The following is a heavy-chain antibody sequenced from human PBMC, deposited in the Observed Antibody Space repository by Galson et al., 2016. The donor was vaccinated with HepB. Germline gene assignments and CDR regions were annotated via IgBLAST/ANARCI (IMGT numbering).Heavy chain of an antibody. CDR3: TRGDGFWAGWTY. V-gene: IGHV1-46*03. CDR2: INPSGGSP. Sequence: SVKVSCKASGYTFTTYNIHWVRLAPGQGLEWMGIINPSGGSPKYAQNFQGRVTLTSDTSTSTVYMQLGSLRSDDTAVYYCTRGDGFWAGWTYWGQGTLVTVSS. D-gene: IGHD3/OR15-3a*01. J-gene: IGHJ4*02. CDR1: GYTFTTYN.